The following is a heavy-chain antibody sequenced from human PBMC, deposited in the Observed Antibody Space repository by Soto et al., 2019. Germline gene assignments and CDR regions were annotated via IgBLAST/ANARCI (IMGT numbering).Heavy chain of an antibody. CDR3: ARDFSCTSCYYSYGMDV. CDR1: GFTFSSYA. V-gene: IGHV3-30-3*01. J-gene: IGHJ6*02. Sequence: GSLRLSCAASGFTFSSYAMHWVRQAPGKGLGWVAVISYDGSNKYYADSVKGRFTISRDNSKNTLYLQMNSLRAEDTAVYYCARDFSCTSCYYSYGMDVWGQGTTVTVSS. D-gene: IGHD2-2*01. CDR2: ISYDGSNK.